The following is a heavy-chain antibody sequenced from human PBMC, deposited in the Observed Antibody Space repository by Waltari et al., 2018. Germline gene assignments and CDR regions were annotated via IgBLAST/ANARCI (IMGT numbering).Heavy chain of an antibody. CDR1: GYSISSGYY. V-gene: IGHV4-38-2*01. CDR2: IYHSGST. Sequence: QVQLQESGPGLVKPSETLSLTCAVSGYSISSGYYWGWIRQPPGKGLEWIGSIYHSGSTYYNPSLKSRVTISVDTSKNQFSLKLSSVTAADTAVYYCARHVPYSYNPYYFDYWGQGTLVTVSS. J-gene: IGHJ4*02. D-gene: IGHD5-18*01. CDR3: ARHVPYSYNPYYFDY.